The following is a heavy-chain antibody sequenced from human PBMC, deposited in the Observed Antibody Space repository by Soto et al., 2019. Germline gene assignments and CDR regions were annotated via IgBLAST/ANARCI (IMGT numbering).Heavy chain of an antibody. CDR3: TTDHYDFWSGWGTPDY. D-gene: IGHD3-3*01. CDR2: IKSKTDGGTT. CDR1: GFTFSNAW. J-gene: IGHJ4*02. V-gene: IGHV3-15*01. Sequence: EVQLVESGGGLVKPGGSLRLSCAASGFTFSNAWMSWVRQAPGKGLEWVGRIKSKTDGGTTDYAAPVKGRFTISRDDSNNTLYLQMNSLKTEDTAVYYSTTDHYDFWSGWGTPDYWGQGTLVTVSS.